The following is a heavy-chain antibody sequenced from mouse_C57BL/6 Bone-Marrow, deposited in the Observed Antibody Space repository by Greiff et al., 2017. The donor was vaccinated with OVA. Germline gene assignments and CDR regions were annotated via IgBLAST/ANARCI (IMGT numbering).Heavy chain of an antibody. Sequence: EVQLVESGGGLVKPGGSLKLSCAASGFTFSDYGMHWVRQAPEKGLVWVAYISSGSSTIYYADTVKRRFTISRNNAENTLLLEMTGLRSEDTAMYYCARGEHYDVDWGRGTTLT. D-gene: IGHD2-4*01. CDR3: ARGEHYDVD. V-gene: IGHV5-17*01. CDR1: GFTFSDYG. CDR2: ISSGSSTI. J-gene: IGHJ2*01.